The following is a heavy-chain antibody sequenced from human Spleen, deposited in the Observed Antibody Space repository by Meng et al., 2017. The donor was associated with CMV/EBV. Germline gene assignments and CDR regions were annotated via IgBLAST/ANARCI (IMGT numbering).Heavy chain of an antibody. J-gene: IGHJ4*02. Sequence: GESLKISYVVSGFTFTKVRINWIRQAPGKGLEWVGRIKGETEGAITDYPAAVNGRFFITRDASKNTVYLQMNGLRTEDSGKYYCTTPGYCGDGPCSRDYWGQGIQVTVSS. CDR3: TTPGYCGDGPCSRDY. CDR1: GFTFTKVR. V-gene: IGHV3-15*01. D-gene: IGHD2-15*01. CDR2: IKGETEGAIT.